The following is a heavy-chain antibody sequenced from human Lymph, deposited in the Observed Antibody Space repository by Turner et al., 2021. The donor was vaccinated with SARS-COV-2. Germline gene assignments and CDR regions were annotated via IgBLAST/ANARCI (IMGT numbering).Heavy chain of an antibody. CDR3: ARSLGYSSGWYGDAFDI. V-gene: IGHV1-2*02. D-gene: IGHD6-19*01. CDR2: INPSSGCT. CDR1: GYSFTGYY. Sequence: QVQLVQSGAEVKKLGASVKVSCKASGYSFTGYYVHWVRQAPGQGLGWMEWINPSSGCTGYAQNFQGRVTMTRDTSISTAYMELSRLSSDDKAVYYCARSLGYSSGWYGDAFDIWGLGTMVTVSS. J-gene: IGHJ3*02.